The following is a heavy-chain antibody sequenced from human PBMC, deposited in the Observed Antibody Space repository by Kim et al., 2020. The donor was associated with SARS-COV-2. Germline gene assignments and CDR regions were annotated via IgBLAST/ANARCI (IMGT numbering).Heavy chain of an antibody. V-gene: IGHV3-11*05. Sequence: GGSLRLSCAASGFTFSDYYMSWIRQAPGKGLEWVSYISSSSSYTNYADSVKGRFTISRDNAKNSLYLQMNSQRAEDTAVYYCARARVVSSGWYSDYWGQGTLVTVSS. CDR2: ISSSSSYT. CDR1: GFTFSDYY. J-gene: IGHJ4*02. D-gene: IGHD6-19*01. CDR3: ARARVVSSGWYSDY.